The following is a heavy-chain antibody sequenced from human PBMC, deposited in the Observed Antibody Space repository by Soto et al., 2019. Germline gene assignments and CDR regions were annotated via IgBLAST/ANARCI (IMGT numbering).Heavy chain of an antibody. CDR3: ARRAIIPTKPLDY. J-gene: IGHJ4*02. CDR1: GYSFNRFW. V-gene: IGHV5-10-1*01. CDR2: IDPSDSYT. D-gene: IGHD3-3*01. Sequence: GESLKISCKGSGYSFNRFWINWVRQKPGEGLEWIGRIDPSDSYTDYSPSFQGHVTISVDKSANTAYLQWNSLKTSDTAMYYCARRAIIPTKPLDYWGQGTQVTVSS.